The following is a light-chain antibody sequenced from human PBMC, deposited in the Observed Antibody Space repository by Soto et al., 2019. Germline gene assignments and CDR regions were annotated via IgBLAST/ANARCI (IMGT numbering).Light chain of an antibody. CDR1: QSVSAN. V-gene: IGKV3-15*01. J-gene: IGKJ3*01. CDR3: QQGNNWTLT. Sequence: EIVMTQSPATLSVSPGERVTLSCRASQSVSANLAWYQQKPGQAPRLLIYGASTRATGIPARFSGSGSGTEFTLPISGLQSGDFAVYYCQQGNNWTLTFGPGTKVDIK. CDR2: GAS.